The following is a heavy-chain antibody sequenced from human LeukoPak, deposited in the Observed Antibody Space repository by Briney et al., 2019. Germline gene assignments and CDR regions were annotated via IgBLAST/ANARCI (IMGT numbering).Heavy chain of an antibody. V-gene: IGHV3-30-3*01. J-gene: IGHJ4*02. D-gene: IGHD1-14*01. CDR2: ISYDGSNK. CDR1: GFTFSSYA. Sequence: GGSLRLSCAASGFTFSSYAMHWVRQAPGKGLEWVAVISYDGSNKYYADSVKDRFTTSRDNSKNTLYLQMNSLRAEDTAVYYCVRDFNRYYFDYWGQGTLVTVSS. CDR3: VRDFNRYYFDY.